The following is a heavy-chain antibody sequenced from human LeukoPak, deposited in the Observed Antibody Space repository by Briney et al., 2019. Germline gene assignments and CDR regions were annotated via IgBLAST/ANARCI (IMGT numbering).Heavy chain of an antibody. CDR2: IYYSGST. CDR1: GGSISSSSYY. CDR3: ARLTCSSTSRYYLIFDY. J-gene: IGHJ4*02. D-gene: IGHD2-2*01. V-gene: IGHV4-39*01. Sequence: PSETLPLTCTVSGGSISSSSYYWGWIRQPPGKGLEWIGSIYYSGSTYYNPSLKSRVTISVDTSKNQFSLKLSSVTAADTAVYYCARLTCSSTSRYYLIFDYWGQGTLVTVSS.